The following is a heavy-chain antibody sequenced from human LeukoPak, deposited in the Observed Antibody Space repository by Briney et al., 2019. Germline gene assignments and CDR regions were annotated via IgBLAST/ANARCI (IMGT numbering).Heavy chain of an antibody. J-gene: IGHJ3*02. Sequence: SVKVSCKASGGTFSSYAISWVRQAPGQGLEWMGGIIPIFGTANYAQKFQGRVTITADESTSTAYMELSSLRSEDTAVYYCAREGEGVDYGDAFDIWGQGTMVTVSS. V-gene: IGHV1-69*01. CDR3: AREGEGVDYGDAFDI. CDR1: GGTFSSYA. CDR2: IIPIFGTA. D-gene: IGHD4-17*01.